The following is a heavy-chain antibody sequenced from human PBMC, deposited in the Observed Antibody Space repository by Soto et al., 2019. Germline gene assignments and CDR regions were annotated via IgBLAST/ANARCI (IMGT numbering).Heavy chain of an antibody. J-gene: IGHJ6*02. CDR3: ARGRGVYNGLDV. V-gene: IGHV3-7*05. CDR2: IKVDGAEK. D-gene: IGHD3-16*01. Sequence: GGSLRLSCAASGFTFSSYWMSWVRQAPGKGLEWVANIKVDGAEKYYVDSVKGRFTISRDNAKNSLYLQVNSLRAEDTAVYHCARGRGVYNGLDVWGQGTTVTVSS. CDR1: GFTFSSYW.